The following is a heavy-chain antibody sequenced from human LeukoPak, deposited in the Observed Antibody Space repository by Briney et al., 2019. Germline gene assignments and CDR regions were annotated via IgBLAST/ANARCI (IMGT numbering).Heavy chain of an antibody. V-gene: IGHV3-48*01. Sequence: GGSLRLSCAASGFTFSSYSMNWVRQAPGKGLEWVSYISSSSSTIYYADSVKGRFTISRDNSKNTLYLQMNSLRAEDTAVYYCAKVYGGLDYYYYDSSGPVMDVWGQGTTVTVSS. CDR2: ISSSSSTI. CDR3: AKVYGGLDYYYYDSSGPVMDV. D-gene: IGHD3-22*01. CDR1: GFTFSSYS. J-gene: IGHJ6*02.